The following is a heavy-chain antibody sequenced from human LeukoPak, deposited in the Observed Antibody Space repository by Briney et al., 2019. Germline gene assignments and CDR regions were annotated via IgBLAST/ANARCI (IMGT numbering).Heavy chain of an antibody. V-gene: IGHV3-53*01. CDR2: IYSGGTT. J-gene: IGHJ4*02. CDR3: ARDLVGDNCDTFDC. CDR1: GFTVSSKY. D-gene: IGHD1-20*01. Sequence: GGSLRLSCAASGFTVSSKYMSWVRQAPGKGLEWVSVIYSGGTTYYADSVKGRFTISRDNAKNTLYLQMNSLRAEDTALYYCARDLVGDNCDTFDCWGQGTLVTVSS.